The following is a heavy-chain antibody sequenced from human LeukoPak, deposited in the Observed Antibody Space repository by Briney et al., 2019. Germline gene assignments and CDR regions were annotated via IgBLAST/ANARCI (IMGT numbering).Heavy chain of an antibody. D-gene: IGHD2-21*02. Sequence: PSQTLSLTCAVSGGSISSGGYSWSWIRQPPGKGLEWIGYIYHSGSTYYNPSLKSRVTISVDRSKNQFSPKLSSVTAADTAVYYCARAYCGGDCYPPQYYFDYWGQGTLVTVSS. CDR1: GGSISSGGYS. CDR2: IYHSGST. V-gene: IGHV4-30-2*01. J-gene: IGHJ4*02. CDR3: ARAYCGGDCYPPQYYFDY.